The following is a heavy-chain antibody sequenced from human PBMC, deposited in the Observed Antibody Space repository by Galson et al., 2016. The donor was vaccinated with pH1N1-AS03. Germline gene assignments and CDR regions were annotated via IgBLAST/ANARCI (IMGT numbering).Heavy chain of an antibody. CDR3: SESTAALGCLVKYYF. V-gene: IGHV1-46*01. D-gene: IGHD6-25*01. Sequence: SVKVSCKASGYTLTRYYMHWVRQAPGQGLEWMGIIDPSGGPTTYAPKFQGRITMTTDTTTSTASTKGPSVFPLAPCSRSTSESTAALGCLVKYYF. CDR2: IDPSGGPT. CDR1: GYTLTRYY. J-gene: IGHJ1*01.